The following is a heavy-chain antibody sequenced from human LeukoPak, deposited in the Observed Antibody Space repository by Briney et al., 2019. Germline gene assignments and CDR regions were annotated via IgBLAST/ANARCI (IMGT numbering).Heavy chain of an antibody. CDR3: ARDGLLGYFDY. CDR1: GFTFSSYA. D-gene: IGHD1-26*01. V-gene: IGHV3-30-3*01. CDR2: ISYDGSNK. Sequence: GRSLRLSCAASGFTFSSYAMHWVRQAPGKGPEWVAVISYDGSNKYYADSVKGRFTISRDNSKNTLYLQMNSLRAEDTAVYYCARDGLLGYFDYWGQGTLVTVSS. J-gene: IGHJ4*02.